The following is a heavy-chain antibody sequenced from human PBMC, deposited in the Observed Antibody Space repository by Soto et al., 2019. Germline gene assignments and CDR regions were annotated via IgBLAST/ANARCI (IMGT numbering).Heavy chain of an antibody. J-gene: IGHJ4*02. CDR2: IYYSGST. D-gene: IGHD2-21*02. CDR1: GGSISSGDYY. CDR3: AIFGGNSVYFAY. V-gene: IGHV4-30-4*01. Sequence: QVQLQESGPGLVKPSQTLSLTCTVSGGSISSGDYYWSWIRQPPGKGLEWIGYIYYSGSTYYNPSLKSRVTLSVDPSKNQFSLTLSSVTAADTAVYYWAIFGGNSVYFAYWGQGTLVTVSS.